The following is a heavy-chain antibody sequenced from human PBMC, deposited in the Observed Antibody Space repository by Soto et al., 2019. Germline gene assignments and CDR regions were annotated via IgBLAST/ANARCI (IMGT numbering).Heavy chain of an antibody. D-gene: IGHD1-26*01. CDR2: IIPIFGTA. CDR1: GGTFSSYA. J-gene: IGHJ6*02. V-gene: IGHV1-69*01. Sequence: HVQLVQSGAEVKKPGSSVKVSCKASGGTFSSYAISWVRQAPGQGLECMGGIIPIFGTAHYAQKFQGRVTITADESTSTAYMELSSLRSEDTAVYYCARAGGYYYYYGMDVWGQGTTVTVSS. CDR3: ARAGGYYYYYGMDV.